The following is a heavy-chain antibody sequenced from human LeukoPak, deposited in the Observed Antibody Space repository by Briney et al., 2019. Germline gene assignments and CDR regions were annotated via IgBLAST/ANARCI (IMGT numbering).Heavy chain of an antibody. CDR3: ARDEPYYYDSSGYYPNDY. CDR2: ISAYNGNT. D-gene: IGHD3-22*01. CDR1: GYTFTSYG. Sequence: GASVKVSCKASGYTFTSYGISWVRQAPGQGLEWMGWISAYNGNTNYAQKLQGRVTMTTDTSTSTAYMELRGLRSDDTAVYYCARDEPYYYDSSGYYPNDYWGQGTLVTVSS. J-gene: IGHJ4*02. V-gene: IGHV1-18*01.